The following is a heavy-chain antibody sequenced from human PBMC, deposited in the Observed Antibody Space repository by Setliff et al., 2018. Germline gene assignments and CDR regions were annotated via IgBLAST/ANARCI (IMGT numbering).Heavy chain of an antibody. Sequence: GSLRLSCGASGFIFSNFGMHWVRQAPGKGLEWVAAVSFDGRNKYYEDSVKGRFTISRDDSKNTLYLQMNSLRPEDTAVYYCAKDSLSGWSAVDYWGQGTLVTVSS. V-gene: IGHV3-30*18. D-gene: IGHD6-19*01. CDR1: GFIFSNFG. CDR2: VSFDGRNK. CDR3: AKDSLSGWSAVDY. J-gene: IGHJ4*02.